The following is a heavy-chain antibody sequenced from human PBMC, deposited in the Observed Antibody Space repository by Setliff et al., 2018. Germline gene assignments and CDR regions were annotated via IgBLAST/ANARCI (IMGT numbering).Heavy chain of an antibody. D-gene: IGHD2-15*01. J-gene: IGHJ5*02. V-gene: IGHV4-39*07. CDR3: ASNWIGYPHRFDP. CDR2: IYHGGKT. CDR1: GGSISSGVYY. Sequence: SETLSLTCTVSGGSISSGVYYWGWIRQPPGKGLEWIGRIYHGGKTYYNTSLESRLTISVDTSKNQFSLRLTSVTAADTAIYYCASNWIGYPHRFDPWGQGTLVTVSS.